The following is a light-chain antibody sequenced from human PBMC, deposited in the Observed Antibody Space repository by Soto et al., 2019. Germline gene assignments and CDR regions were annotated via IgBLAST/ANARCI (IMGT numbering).Light chain of an antibody. CDR3: QQYDTSPPMYT. CDR1: QSVSSY. CDR2: EAS. Sequence: EIVLTQSPATLSLSPGERATVSCRAIQSVSSYLAWYQQKPGQAPRLLIYEASNRATGIPARFSGSGSGTDFTLTISRLEPDDVAVYYCQQYDTSPPMYTFGQGTKVDIK. V-gene: IGKV3-11*01. J-gene: IGKJ2*01.